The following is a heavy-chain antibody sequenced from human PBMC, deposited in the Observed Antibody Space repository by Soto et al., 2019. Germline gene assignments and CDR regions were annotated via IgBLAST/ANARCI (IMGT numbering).Heavy chain of an antibody. V-gene: IGHV4-28*01. CDR1: GYSISSTNW. J-gene: IGHJ5*02. CDR3: ARSPSRGWFDP. CDR2: IYYSGST. D-gene: IGHD6-6*01. Sequence: SETLSLTCAVSGYSISSTNWWGWIRQPPGKGLEWIGYIYYSGSTYYNPSLSSRAAMSVDTSSNQFSLKLSSVTAMDTAVYYCARSPSRGWFDPWGQGTLVTVSS.